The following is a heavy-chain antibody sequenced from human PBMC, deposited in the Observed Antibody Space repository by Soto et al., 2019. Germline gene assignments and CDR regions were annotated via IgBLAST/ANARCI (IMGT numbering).Heavy chain of an antibody. V-gene: IGHV4-34*01. Sequence: QVQLQQWGAGLLKPSETPALTCAAYGGAFSGYYWTWIRQPPGTVLEWIGEINHSVSTHYNPAIKIRATISVDTHKNKFSLHLTNVTAADTGVYYCARIKITGLLDYWCQGTLVTVSS. CDR3: ARIKITGLLDY. D-gene: IGHD3-16*01. J-gene: IGHJ4*02. CDR2: INHSVST. CDR1: GGAFSGYY.